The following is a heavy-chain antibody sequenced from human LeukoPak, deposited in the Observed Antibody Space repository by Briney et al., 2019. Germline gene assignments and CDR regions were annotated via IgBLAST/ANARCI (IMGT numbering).Heavy chain of an antibody. Sequence: GASVKVSCEASGYTFTNYFMHWVRQAPGQGLEWMGIINPSVGATSYAQKFQGRITVTRDKSSNTVYLELTSLKSEDTAVYYCARDLSGHASGCYLWGQGTLVTVSS. J-gene: IGHJ5*02. D-gene: IGHD3-22*01. CDR1: GYTFTNYF. CDR2: INPSVGAT. V-gene: IGHV1-46*01. CDR3: ARDLSGHASGCYL.